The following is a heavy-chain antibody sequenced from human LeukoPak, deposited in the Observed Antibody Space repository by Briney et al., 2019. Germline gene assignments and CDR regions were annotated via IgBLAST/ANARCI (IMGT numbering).Heavy chain of an antibody. V-gene: IGHV4-34*01. CDR3: ARGRQLLWFGTQGNYYYYMDV. J-gene: IGHJ6*03. CDR2: INHSGGT. D-gene: IGHD3-10*01. Sequence: SETLSLTCAVYGGSFSGYYWSWIRQPPGKGLDWIGEINHSGGTNYNPSLKSRVAISLDTSKNQFSLKLSSVTAADTAVYYCARGRQLLWFGTQGNYYYYMDVWGKGTTVTVSS. CDR1: GGSFSGYY.